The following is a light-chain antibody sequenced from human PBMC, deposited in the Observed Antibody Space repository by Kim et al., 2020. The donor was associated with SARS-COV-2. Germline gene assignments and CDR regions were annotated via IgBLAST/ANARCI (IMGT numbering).Light chain of an antibody. CDR3: GTWDTSLSAWV. CDR1: SSNIENNF. V-gene: IGLV1-51*01. J-gene: IGLJ3*02. Sequence: GQKVTISCSGSSSNIENNFVSWYQKFPGTAPKLLIYDNNERPSGIPDRFSGSKSGTSATLGITGLQTGDESDYYCGTWDTSLSAWVFGGGTQLTVL. CDR2: DNN.